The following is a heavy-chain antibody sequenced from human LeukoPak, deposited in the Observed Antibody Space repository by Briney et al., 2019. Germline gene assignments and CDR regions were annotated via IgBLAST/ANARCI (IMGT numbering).Heavy chain of an antibody. V-gene: IGHV3-23*01. D-gene: IGHD2-2*01. J-gene: IGHJ4*02. CDR2: ISGSGGST. CDR1: GFTFSDHY. CDR3: AGVPAAFYYFDY. Sequence: GGSLRLSCAASGFTFSDHYMDWVRQAPGKGLEWVSAISGSGGSTYYADSVKGRFTISRDNSKNTLYLQMNSLRAEDTAVYYCAGVPAAFYYFDYWGQGTLVTVSS.